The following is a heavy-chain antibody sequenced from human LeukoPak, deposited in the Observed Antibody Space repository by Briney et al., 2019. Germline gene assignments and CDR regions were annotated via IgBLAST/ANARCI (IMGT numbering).Heavy chain of an antibody. D-gene: IGHD4-23*01. Sequence: SGTLSLTCTVSGGSISSGGYYWSWIRPHPGKGLEWIGCIYYSGSTYYNPSLKSRVTITVDASKNQFSLKLSSVTAADTAVYYCARDRYTVVSWYFDLWGRGTLVTVSS. CDR2: IYYSGST. V-gene: IGHV4-31*03. J-gene: IGHJ2*01. CDR3: ARDRYTVVSWYFDL. CDR1: GGSISSGGYY.